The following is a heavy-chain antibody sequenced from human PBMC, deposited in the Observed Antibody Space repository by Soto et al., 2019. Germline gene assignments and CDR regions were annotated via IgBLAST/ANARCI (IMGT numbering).Heavy chain of an antibody. Sequence: GSLRRPCSASGFTFSSYAMSWVRQAPGKGLEWVSAISGSGGSTYYADSVKGRFTISRDNSKNTLYLQMNSLRAEDTAVYYCAKDKRITIFGVVIGQRDYYFDYWGQGTLVTVYS. D-gene: IGHD3-3*01. J-gene: IGHJ4*02. CDR3: AKDKRITIFGVVIGQRDYYFDY. CDR1: GFTFSSYA. V-gene: IGHV3-23*01. CDR2: ISGSGGST.